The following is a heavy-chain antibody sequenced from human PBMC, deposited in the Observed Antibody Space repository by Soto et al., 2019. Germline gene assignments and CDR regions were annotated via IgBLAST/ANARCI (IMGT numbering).Heavy chain of an antibody. Sequence: ASVKVSCKASGYAFTSHGISWVRQAPGQGLEWMGWISAYDGNTNYAQKFQGRVTMTKDTSTSTAYMELRSLRSDDTAVYYCARDWNHDSSLDTFDIWGQGTMVTVSS. V-gene: IGHV1-18*01. CDR2: ISAYDGNT. CDR1: GYAFTSHG. J-gene: IGHJ3*02. D-gene: IGHD3-22*01. CDR3: ARDWNHDSSLDTFDI.